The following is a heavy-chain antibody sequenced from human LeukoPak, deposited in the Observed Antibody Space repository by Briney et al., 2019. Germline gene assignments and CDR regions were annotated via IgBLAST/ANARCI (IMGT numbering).Heavy chain of an antibody. CDR3: ARYDFRHGYYDGWFDQ. V-gene: IGHV3-48*01. CDR2: ISSSSSTI. Sequence: GGSLRLSCAASGFTFSSYSIQWVRQAPGKGLEWVSHISSSSSTISYADSVKGRFTVSGDNAKNPLYLQMNSLRAEDTAVYYCARYDFRHGYYDGWFDQWGQGSLVTVSS. CDR1: GFTFSSYS. D-gene: IGHD3-3*01. J-gene: IGHJ5*02.